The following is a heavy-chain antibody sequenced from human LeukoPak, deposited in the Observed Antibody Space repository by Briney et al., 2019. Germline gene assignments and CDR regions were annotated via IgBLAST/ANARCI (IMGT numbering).Heavy chain of an antibody. CDR3: AVAWGQQLVPGY. CDR1: GGSISSSSYY. J-gene: IGHJ4*02. CDR2: IYYSGST. Sequence: ASETLSLTCIVSGGSISSSSYYWGWIRQPPGKGLEWIGSIYYSGSTYYNPSLKSRVTISVDTSKNQFSLKLSSVTAADTAVYYCAVAWGQQLVPGYWGQGTLVTVSS. V-gene: IGHV4-39*07. D-gene: IGHD6-13*01.